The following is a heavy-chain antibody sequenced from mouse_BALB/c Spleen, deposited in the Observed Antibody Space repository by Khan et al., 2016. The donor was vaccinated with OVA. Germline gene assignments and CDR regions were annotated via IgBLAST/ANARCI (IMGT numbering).Heavy chain of an antibody. CDR1: GYTFTSYW. J-gene: IGHJ2*01. V-gene: IGHV1S81*02. D-gene: IGHD1-1*01. Sequence: QVQLKQSGAELVKAGASVKMSCKASGYTFTSYWMHWVKQRLGQGLEWFAETNPTNGRSYYNEKFKSKATLTVDKSSRIAYMLLSGPTFEDSAVYYCARIKKIVATYFDYWGQGTTLTVSS. CDR2: TNPTNGRS. CDR3: ARIKKIVATYFDY.